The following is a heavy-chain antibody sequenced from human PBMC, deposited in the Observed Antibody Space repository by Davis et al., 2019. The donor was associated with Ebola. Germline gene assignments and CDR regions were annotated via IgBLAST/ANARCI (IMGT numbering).Heavy chain of an antibody. CDR3: ARHVYYDSTLDI. Sequence: PSETLSLTCTVSGGSISSSSYYWSWIRQPPGKGLEWIGYIYYSGSTNYNPSLKSRVTISVDTSKNQFSLKLSSVTAADTAVYYCARHVYYDSTLDIWGQGTMVTVSS. J-gene: IGHJ3*02. CDR2: IYYSGST. CDR1: GGSISSSSYY. D-gene: IGHD3-22*01. V-gene: IGHV4-61*05.